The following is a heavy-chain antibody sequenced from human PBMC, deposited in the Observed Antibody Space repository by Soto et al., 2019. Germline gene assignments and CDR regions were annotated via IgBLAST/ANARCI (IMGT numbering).Heavy chain of an antibody. Sequence: QITLKESGPPLVKPTQTLTLTCTFSGFSLSTSGVGVGWIRQPPGKALEWLALIYWDDDKRYSPSLKSRLTITKDTSKNQVVLTMTNMDPVDTATYYCAHRPPPFIRVLRRVAGPIYFDYWGQGTLVTVSS. CDR3: AHRPPPFIRVLRRVAGPIYFDY. V-gene: IGHV2-5*02. D-gene: IGHD2-8*01. CDR2: IYWDDDK. J-gene: IGHJ4*02. CDR1: GFSLSTSGVG.